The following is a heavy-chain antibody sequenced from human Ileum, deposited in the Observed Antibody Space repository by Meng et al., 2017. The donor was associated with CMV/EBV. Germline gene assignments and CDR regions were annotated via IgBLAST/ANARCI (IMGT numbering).Heavy chain of an antibody. CDR2: ISYSGTTI. CDR1: GFIFSSYE. J-gene: IGHJ4*02. Sequence: GESLKISCAASGFIFSSYEFYWVRQAPGKGLEYISYISYSGTTIYYADSVRGRFTVSRDNAKNSLYLQMDSLRVEDTAIYYCTRSLPYHGSDWWGQGTLVTVSS. V-gene: IGHV3-48*03. D-gene: IGHD5-12*01. CDR3: TRSLPYHGSDW.